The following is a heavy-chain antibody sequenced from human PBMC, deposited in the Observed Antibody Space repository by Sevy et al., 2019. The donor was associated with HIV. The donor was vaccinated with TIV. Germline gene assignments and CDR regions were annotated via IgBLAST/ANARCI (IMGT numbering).Heavy chain of an antibody. J-gene: IGHJ6*02. CDR3: AKDKGGNYYGMDV. CDR2: ISWNGGSI. V-gene: IGHV3-9*01. Sequence: GGSLRLSCAASGFTFDDYAMHWVRQAPGKGLEWVSGISWNGGSIGYADSVKGRFTISRDNGKNSLYLQMNSLRAEDTALYYCAKDKGGNYYGMDVWGQWTTVTVSS. D-gene: IGHD1-26*01. CDR1: GFTFDDYA.